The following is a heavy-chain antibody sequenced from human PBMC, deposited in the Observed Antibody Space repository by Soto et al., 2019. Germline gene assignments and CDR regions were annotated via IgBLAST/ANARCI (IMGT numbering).Heavy chain of an antibody. D-gene: IGHD6-13*01. V-gene: IGHV1-18*01. J-gene: IGHJ4*02. CDR3: ARALGQQLFAY. CDR1: GYTFTSYG. CDR2: ISAYNGNK. Sequence: QVQLVQSGAEAKKAGASVKVSCKASGYTFTSYGISWVREAPGPGLEWMGWISAYNGNKKYAQKLQGRVTMTTDTSTSTAYMALRSLRSDDTAVYFCARALGQQLFAYWGQRTLVTVTS.